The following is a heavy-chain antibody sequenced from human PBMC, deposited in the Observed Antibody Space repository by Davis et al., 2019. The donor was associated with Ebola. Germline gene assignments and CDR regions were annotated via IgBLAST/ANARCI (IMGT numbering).Heavy chain of an antibody. Sequence: SETLSLTCAVYGGSFGAYYWSWIRQPPGKGLEWIGEINHSGSTNYHPSLKSRVTVSVDTSENQFSLKLSSVTAADTAVYYCARGDSYYDPTGYYAGPEAPDHWGQGTLVSVSS. D-gene: IGHD3-22*01. J-gene: IGHJ4*02. V-gene: IGHV4-34*01. CDR2: INHSGST. CDR3: ARGDSYYDPTGYYAGPEAPDH. CDR1: GGSFGAYY.